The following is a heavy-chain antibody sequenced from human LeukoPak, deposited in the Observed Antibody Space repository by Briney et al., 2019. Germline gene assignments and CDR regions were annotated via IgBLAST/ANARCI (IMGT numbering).Heavy chain of an antibody. Sequence: ASVKVSCKASGYTFASYYMHWVRQAPGQGLEWMGIINPSGGSTSYAQKFQGRVTMTRDMSTSTVYMELSSLRSEDTAVYYCARDQYPSVGIAVAGTPLFDPWGQGTLVTVSS. CDR2: INPSGGST. J-gene: IGHJ5*02. V-gene: IGHV1-46*01. CDR3: ARDQYPSVGIAVAGTPLFDP. D-gene: IGHD6-19*01. CDR1: GYTFASYY.